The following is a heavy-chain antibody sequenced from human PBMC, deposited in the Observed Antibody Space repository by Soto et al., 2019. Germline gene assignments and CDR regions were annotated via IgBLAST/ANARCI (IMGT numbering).Heavy chain of an antibody. D-gene: IGHD1-26*01. V-gene: IGHV1-69*13. Sequence: ASVKVSCKASGGTFSSYAISWVRQAPGQGLEWMGGIIPIFGTANYAQKFQGRVTITADESTSTAYMELSSLRSEDTAVYYCARDRELLRHYYYYGMDVWGQGTTVTVSS. CDR3: ARDRELLRHYYYYGMDV. CDR2: IIPIFGTA. J-gene: IGHJ6*02. CDR1: GGTFSSYA.